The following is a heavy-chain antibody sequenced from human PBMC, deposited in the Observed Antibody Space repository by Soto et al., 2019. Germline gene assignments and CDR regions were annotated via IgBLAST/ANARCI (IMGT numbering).Heavy chain of an antibody. V-gene: IGHV4-34*02. J-gene: IGHJ4*02. CDR2: INHSGST. CDR3: AGGERNSGSWQLDY. CDR1: GASFSDYY. D-gene: IGHD2-15*01. Sequence: QVQLQQWGAGLLKPSETLSHTCAVYGASFSDYYWSWVRQSPGTGLEWIGEINHSGSTNYHPSLKSRVTISVDTSKKQFSLKVTSLTAADTAVYYWAGGERNSGSWQLDYWGLGSLVTVSS.